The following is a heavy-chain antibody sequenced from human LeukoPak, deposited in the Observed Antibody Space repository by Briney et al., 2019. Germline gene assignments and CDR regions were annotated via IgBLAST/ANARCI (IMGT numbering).Heavy chain of an antibody. CDR3: ARQRYYYDSSGYYYGDFDY. D-gene: IGHD3-22*01. V-gene: IGHV4-31*03. CDR1: GGSISSGGYY. Sequence: PSETLSLTCTVSGGSISSGGYYWSWIRQHPGKGLEWIGYIYYSGSTYYNPSLKSRVTISVDTSKNQFSLKLSSVTAADTAVYYCARQRYYYDSSGYYYGDFDYWGQGTLVTVSS. CDR2: IYYSGST. J-gene: IGHJ4*02.